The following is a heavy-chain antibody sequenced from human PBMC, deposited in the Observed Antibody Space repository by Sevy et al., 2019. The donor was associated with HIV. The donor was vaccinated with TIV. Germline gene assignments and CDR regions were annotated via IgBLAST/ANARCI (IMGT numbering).Heavy chain of an antibody. J-gene: IGHJ1*01. CDR3: ATGTLLGRAPFQR. CDR2: ITTTGTYT. D-gene: IGHD3-16*01. V-gene: IGHV3-21*01. Sequence: GGSLRLSCAASGLSFSTFSMSWVRQAPGKGLEWVSSITTTGTYTYYADPVKGRFTTSRDNARNSLYLLLNSLRVEDTAVYYCATGTLLGRAPFQRWGQGTLVTVSS. CDR1: GLSFSTFS.